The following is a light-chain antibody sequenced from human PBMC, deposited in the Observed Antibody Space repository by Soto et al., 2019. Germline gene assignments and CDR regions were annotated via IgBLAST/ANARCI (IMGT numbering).Light chain of an antibody. V-gene: IGKV1-17*01. CDR2: AAS. CDR1: QGIRND. J-gene: IGKJ4*01. CDR3: LQQSSYPPLT. Sequence: DIQMTQSPSSLSASVGDRVTITCRVSQGIRNDLGWFQQNPGKAPNRLIYAASSLQSGVPSRFSGSGSGTEFTLTVSSLQPEDFATYYCLQQSSYPPLTFGGRTRVEIK.